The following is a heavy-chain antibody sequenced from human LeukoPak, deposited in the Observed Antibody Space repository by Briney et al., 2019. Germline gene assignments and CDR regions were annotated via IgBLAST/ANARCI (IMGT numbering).Heavy chain of an antibody. D-gene: IGHD2-21*01. CDR3: ARDPLGDSTYYFDY. Sequence: GGSLRLSCAASGFTFNYAWMSWVRQVPGKGLEWVAVISYDGSNKYYADSVKGRFTISRDNSKNTLYLQMNSLRAEDTAVYYCARDPLGDSTYYFDYWGQGTLVTVSS. CDR2: ISYDGSNK. V-gene: IGHV3-30*03. J-gene: IGHJ4*02. CDR1: GFTFNYAW.